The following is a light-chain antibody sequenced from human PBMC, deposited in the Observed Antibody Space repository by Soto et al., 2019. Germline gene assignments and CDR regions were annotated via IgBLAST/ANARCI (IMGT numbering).Light chain of an antibody. CDR2: AAS. CDR1: QSITTY. CDR3: QQIYSAPLT. J-gene: IGKJ4*01. V-gene: IGKV1-39*01. Sequence: DIQMTQSPSSLSASVGDRVTITCRASQSITTYLNWYRQKPGKAPKLLIYAASSLQSGVPSRFSGSGSETEFTLSISNLQPEDFATYFCQQIYSAPLTFCGGTKVEIK.